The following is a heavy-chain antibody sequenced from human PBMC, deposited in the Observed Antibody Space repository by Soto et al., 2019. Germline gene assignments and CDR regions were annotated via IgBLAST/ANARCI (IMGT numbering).Heavy chain of an antibody. CDR1: GFTFSSYA. V-gene: IGHV3-30-3*01. J-gene: IGHJ4*02. Sequence: GGSLRLSCAASGFTFSSYAMHWVRQAPGKGLEWVAVISYDGSNKYYADSVKGRFTISRDNSKNTLYLQMNSLRAEDTAVYYCARGGDDYGVENYFDYWGQGTLVTVSS. CDR2: ISYDGSNK. CDR3: ARGGDDYGVENYFDY. D-gene: IGHD4-17*01.